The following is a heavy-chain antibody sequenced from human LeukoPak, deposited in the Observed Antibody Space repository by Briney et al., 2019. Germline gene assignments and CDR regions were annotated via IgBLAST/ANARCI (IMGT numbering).Heavy chain of an antibody. V-gene: IGHV3-21*01. Sequence: GGSLRLSCAASGFTFSSYSMNWVRQAPGKGLEWVSSISSSRSYIYYADSVKGRFTISRDNAKNSLYLQMNSLRAEDTAVYYCARDKASSTSCYDYWGQGTLVTVSS. CDR1: GFTFSSYS. D-gene: IGHD2-2*01. CDR3: ARDKASSTSCYDY. CDR2: ISSSRSYI. J-gene: IGHJ4*02.